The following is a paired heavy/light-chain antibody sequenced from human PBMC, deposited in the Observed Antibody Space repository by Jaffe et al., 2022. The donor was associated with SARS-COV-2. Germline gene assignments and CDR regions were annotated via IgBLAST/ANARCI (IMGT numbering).Heavy chain of an antibody. Sequence: EVQLVESGGDLVQPGGSLRVSCAASGFTVSGNYMSWVRQAPGRGLEWVSVIYGGGSTYYADSVKGRFTISRDNSKNTLYLQMNSLRTEDTAIYYCAAISRPITMVRGVSYYYYPMDVWGQGTTVTVSS. CDR3: AAISRPITMVRGVSYYYYPMDV. V-gene: IGHV3-66*02. D-gene: IGHD3-10*01. CDR1: GFTVSGNY. J-gene: IGHJ6*02. CDR2: IYGGGST.
Light chain of an antibody. CDR2: AAS. V-gene: IGKV1-39*01. CDR1: QSISNY. Sequence: DIQMTQSPSSLSASVGDRVSFTCRASQSISNYLNWYQQIPGKAPQLLIYAASSLQSGVPSRFSGSGSGTDFTLTISSLRPEDFATYYCQQTYSTPWTFGQGTKVEIK. CDR3: QQTYSTPWT. J-gene: IGKJ1*01.